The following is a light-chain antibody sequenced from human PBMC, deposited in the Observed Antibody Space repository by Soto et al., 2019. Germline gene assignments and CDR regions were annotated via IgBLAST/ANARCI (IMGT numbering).Light chain of an antibody. V-gene: IGLV1-40*01. Sequence: QSVLTQPPSVSGAPGQRVTISCIGRSSNIGAGYDVHWYQQLPGRAPKLLIYGNTNRPSGVPDRFSGSKSGTSASLAITGLQAEDEADYYCLSFDSSLSVVFGGGTKLTVL. CDR2: GNT. J-gene: IGLJ2*01. CDR1: SSNIGAGYD. CDR3: LSFDSSLSVV.